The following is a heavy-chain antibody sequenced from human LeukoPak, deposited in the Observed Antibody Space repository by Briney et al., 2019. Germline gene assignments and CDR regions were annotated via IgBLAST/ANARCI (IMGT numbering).Heavy chain of an antibody. CDR2: IYYSGIT. CDR1: GGSISSGSYY. CDR3: ASSHLYSSSWYLSGRFDF. D-gene: IGHD6-13*01. J-gene: IGHJ4*02. V-gene: IGHV4-61*03. Sequence: SETLSLTCTVSGGSISSGSYYWSWIRQPSGTGLEWIGYIYYSGITNYNPSLKSRVTISIDTSKNHFSLQLSSVTAADTAVYYCASSHLYSSSWYLSGRFDFWGQGTLVTVSS.